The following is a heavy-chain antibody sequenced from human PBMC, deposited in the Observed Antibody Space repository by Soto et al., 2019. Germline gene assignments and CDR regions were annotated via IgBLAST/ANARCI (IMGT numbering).Heavy chain of an antibody. CDR2: ISSSSSYI. CDR3: ARAYDFWSGYYPGSNTLAPKGSSYGMDV. J-gene: IGHJ6*02. V-gene: IGHV3-21*01. D-gene: IGHD3-3*01. Sequence: PGGSLRLSCAASGFTFSSYSMNWVRQAPGKGLEWVSSISSSSSYIYYADSVKGRFTISRDDAKNSLYLQMNSLRAEDTAVYYCARAYDFWSGYYPGSNTLAPKGSSYGMDVWGQGTTVTVSS. CDR1: GFTFSSYS.